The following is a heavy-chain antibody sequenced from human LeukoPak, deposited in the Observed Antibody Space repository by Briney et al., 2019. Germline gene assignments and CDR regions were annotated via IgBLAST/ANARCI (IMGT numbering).Heavy chain of an antibody. CDR1: GFPFSNYW. V-gene: IGHV3-7*03. CDR3: ARSLGDYYGGNSGYFDY. J-gene: IGHJ4*02. Sequence: PGGSLRLSCTASGFPFSNYWMSWVRQAPGKGLEWVANLNQDGRERYYVDSVKGRFTISRDNAKNSLYLQMNSLRAEDTAVYYCARSLGDYYGGNSGYFDYWGQGTLVTVSS. D-gene: IGHD4-23*01. CDR2: LNQDGRER.